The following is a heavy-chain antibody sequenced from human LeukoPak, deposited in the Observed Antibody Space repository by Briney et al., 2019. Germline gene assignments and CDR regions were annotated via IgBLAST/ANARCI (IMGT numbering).Heavy chain of an antibody. Sequence: GGTLSLSCAASGFSFRSYSMNWVRQSPGKGLEWISYIGGGDRIYYADSMRGRFTISRDNAKNSVYLQMNSLRVEDTAVYYCVRGGQGRDDYFDYWGQGTLVTVPS. CDR3: VRGGQGRDDYFDY. CDR2: IGGGDRI. J-gene: IGHJ4*02. CDR1: GFSFRSYS. V-gene: IGHV3-48*04.